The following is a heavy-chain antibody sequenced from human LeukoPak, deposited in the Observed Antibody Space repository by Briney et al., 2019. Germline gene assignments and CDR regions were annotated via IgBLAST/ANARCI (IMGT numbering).Heavy chain of an antibody. V-gene: IGHV3-23*01. CDR2: ISGSGGST. CDR3: AKTGSGSYHYFDY. D-gene: IGHD1-26*01. J-gene: IGHJ4*02. CDR1: GFTFSSYA. Sequence: GGSLRLSCAASGFTFSSYAMSWVRQAPGKGLEWVSAISGSGGSTYYADSVKGRFTISRDNSKNTLYLQMNSLRAEDTAVCYCAKTGSGSYHYFDYWGQGTLVTVSS.